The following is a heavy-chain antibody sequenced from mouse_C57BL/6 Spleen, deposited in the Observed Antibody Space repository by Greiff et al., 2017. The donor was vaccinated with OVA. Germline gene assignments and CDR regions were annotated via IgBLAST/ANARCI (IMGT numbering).Heavy chain of an antibody. D-gene: IGHD1-1*01. CDR1: GYSFTDYN. Sequence: EVQLQQSGPELVKPGASVKISCKASGYSFTDYNMNWVKQSNGKSLEWIGVITPNYGTTSYNQKFKGKATLTVDQSSSTAYMQLNSLTSEDSAVYYCARESTVVATDYAMDYWGQGTSVTVSS. V-gene: IGHV1-39*01. CDR3: ARESTVVATDYAMDY. J-gene: IGHJ4*01. CDR2: ITPNYGTT.